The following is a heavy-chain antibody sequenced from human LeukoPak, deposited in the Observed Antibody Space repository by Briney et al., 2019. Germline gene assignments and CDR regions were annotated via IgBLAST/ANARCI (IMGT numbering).Heavy chain of an antibody. D-gene: IGHD5-12*01. CDR1: GYTFTGYY. Sequence: EASVKVSCKASGYTFTGYYMHWVRQAPGQGLEWMGWINPNSGDTNYAQKFQGRVTMTRATSINTAYMELSRLRTDDTAVYYCAKNPYEYYFDYWGQGTLVTVSS. J-gene: IGHJ4*02. CDR3: AKNPYEYYFDY. CDR2: INPNSGDT. V-gene: IGHV1-2*02.